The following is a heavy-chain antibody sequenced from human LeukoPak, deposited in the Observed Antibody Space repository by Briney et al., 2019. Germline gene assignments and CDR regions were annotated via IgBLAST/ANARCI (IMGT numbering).Heavy chain of an antibody. CDR3: TRGVLGYYYGSGSYFNYYYYYGMDV. Sequence: GGSLRLSCTASGFTFCDYAMSWVRQAPGEGLEWVGFIRSKAYGGTTEYAASVKGRFTISRDDSKSIAYLQMNSLKTEDTAVYYCTRGVLGYYYGSGSYFNYYYYYGMDVWGQGTTVTVSS. CDR1: GFTFCDYA. CDR2: IRSKAYGGTT. J-gene: IGHJ6*02. V-gene: IGHV3-49*04. D-gene: IGHD3-10*01.